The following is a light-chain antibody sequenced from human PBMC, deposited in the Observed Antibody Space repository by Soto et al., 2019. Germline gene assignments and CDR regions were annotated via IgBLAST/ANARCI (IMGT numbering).Light chain of an antibody. CDR3: QQSYGTSET. CDR1: QNIRDS. Sequence: DIQITQSPSSLSAPVGDRVPITCRASQNIRDSLNWYQQKPGKAPDLLIHTASSLQSGVPSRFSGSGSGTDFTLTISGLQRDDFATYYCQQSYGTSETFGQGTKVDIK. CDR2: TAS. J-gene: IGKJ1*01. V-gene: IGKV1-39*01.